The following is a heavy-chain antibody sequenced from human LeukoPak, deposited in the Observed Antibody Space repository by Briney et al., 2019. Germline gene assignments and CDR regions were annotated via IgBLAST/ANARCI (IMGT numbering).Heavy chain of an antibody. Sequence: GGSLRLSCSASGFSFSTYSMNWVRQAPGKGLEWVSYISGSGSPIYYTDSVKGRFTMSRDNAKNSLYLQMNSLRAEDTAVYYCARDRSGRNRPYYFDYWGQGTLVTVSS. CDR1: GFSFSTYS. J-gene: IGHJ4*02. D-gene: IGHD1-26*01. CDR3: ARDRSGRNRPYYFDY. V-gene: IGHV3-48*01. CDR2: ISGSGSPI.